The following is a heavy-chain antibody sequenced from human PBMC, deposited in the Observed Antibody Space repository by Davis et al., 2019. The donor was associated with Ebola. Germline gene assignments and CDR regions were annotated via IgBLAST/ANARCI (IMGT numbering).Heavy chain of an antibody. D-gene: IGHD5-18*01. V-gene: IGHV3-30*03. CDR2: ISYDGSNK. CDR3: TTVRIQLWLSDYYYYGMDV. J-gene: IGHJ6*02. CDR1: GFTFSSYG. Sequence: GESLKISCPASGFTFSSYGMHSVRQAPGKGLEWVAVISYDGSNKYYADSVKGRFTISRDNSKNTLYLQMNSLRAEDTAVYYCTTVRIQLWLSDYYYYGMDVWGQGTTVTVSS.